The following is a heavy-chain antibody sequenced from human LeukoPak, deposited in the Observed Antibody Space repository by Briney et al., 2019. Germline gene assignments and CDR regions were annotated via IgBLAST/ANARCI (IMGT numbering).Heavy chain of an antibody. CDR2: IYPGDSDT. J-gene: IGHJ6*02. Sequence: GESLKISCKGSGYSFTSYWIGWVRQMLGKGLEWMGIIYPGDSDTRYSPSFQGQVTISADKSISTAYLQWSSLKASDTAMYYCAAGQSTYYYYYGMDVWGQGTTVTVSS. CDR3: AAGQSTYYYYYGMDV. CDR1: GYSFTSYW. D-gene: IGHD6-19*01. V-gene: IGHV5-51*01.